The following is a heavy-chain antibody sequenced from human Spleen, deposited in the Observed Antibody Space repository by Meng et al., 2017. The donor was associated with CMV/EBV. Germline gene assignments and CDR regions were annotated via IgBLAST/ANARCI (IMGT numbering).Heavy chain of an antibody. CDR1: GGSISSYY. Sequence: SETLSLTCTVSGGSISSYYWSWIRQPPGKGLEWIGYIYYSGSTNYNPSLKSRVTISVDTSKNQFSLKLSSVTAADTAVYYCARYSYSSSWYGDYWGQGTLVTVSS. J-gene: IGHJ4*02. CDR2: IYYSGST. D-gene: IGHD6-13*01. V-gene: IGHV4-59*01. CDR3: ARYSYSSSWYGDY.